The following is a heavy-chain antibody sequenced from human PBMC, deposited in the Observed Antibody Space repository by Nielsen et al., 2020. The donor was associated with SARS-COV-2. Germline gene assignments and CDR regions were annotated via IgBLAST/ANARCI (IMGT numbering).Heavy chain of an antibody. J-gene: IGHJ4*02. CDR2: ISSSSYT. V-gene: IGHV3-11*06. Sequence: GGSLRLSCAASGFTFSDYYMSWIRQAPGKGLEWVSYISSSSYTNYADSVKGRFTISRDNAKNSLYLQMNSLRAEDTAVYYCARDNSAAAGLSYFDYWGQGTLVTVSS. CDR3: ARDNSAAAGLSYFDY. CDR1: GFTFSDYY. D-gene: IGHD6-13*01.